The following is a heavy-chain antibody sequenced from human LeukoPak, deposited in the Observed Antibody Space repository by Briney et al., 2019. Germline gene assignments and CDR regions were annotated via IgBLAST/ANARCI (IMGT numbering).Heavy chain of an antibody. CDR2: ISGSGGST. J-gene: IGHJ4*02. CDR3: AKDEYCGGDCYPD. D-gene: IGHD2-21*02. V-gene: IGHV3-23*01. CDR1: GFTFSSYA. Sequence: GGSLRLSCAASGFTFSSYAMSWVRQAPGKGLEWVSAISGSGGSTYYADSVKSRFTISRDNSKNTLYLQMNSLRAEDTAVYYCAKDEYCGGDCYPDWGQGTLVTVSS.